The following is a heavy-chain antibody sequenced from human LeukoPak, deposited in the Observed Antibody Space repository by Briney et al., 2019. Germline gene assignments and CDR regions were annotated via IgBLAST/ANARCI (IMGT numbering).Heavy chain of an antibody. Sequence: SETLSLTCTVSGGSISSYYWSWIRQPAGKGLEWIGRIFTSGSTKYNPSLKSRVTISVDTSKNQFSLKLSSVTAADTAVYYCAREGKITMVRGVIRYYYMDVWGKGTTVTISS. J-gene: IGHJ6*03. CDR2: IFTSGST. D-gene: IGHD3-10*01. CDR3: AREGKITMVRGVIRYYYMDV. V-gene: IGHV4-4*07. CDR1: GGSISSYY.